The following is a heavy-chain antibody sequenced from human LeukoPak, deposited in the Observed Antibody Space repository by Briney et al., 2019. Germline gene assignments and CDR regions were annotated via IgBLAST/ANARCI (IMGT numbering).Heavy chain of an antibody. CDR3: TREDIVVVPAASSAFDI. J-gene: IGHJ3*02. V-gene: IGHV3-49*03. CDR2: IRSKAYGGTT. CDR1: GFTFGDYA. D-gene: IGHD2-2*01. Sequence: GGSLRLSCTASGFTFGDYAMSWFRQAPGKGLEWGGFIRSKAYGGTTEYAASVKGRFTISRDDSKSIAYLQMNSLKTEDTAVYYCTREDIVVVPAASSAFDIWGQGTMVTVSS.